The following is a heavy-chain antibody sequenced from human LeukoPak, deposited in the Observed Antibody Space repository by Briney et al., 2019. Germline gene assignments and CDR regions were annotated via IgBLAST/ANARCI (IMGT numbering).Heavy chain of an antibody. CDR2: ISYDGSNK. CDR3: ARDGSLYSSGWLGGDY. Sequence: PGGSLRLSCAASGFTFSSYAMHRVRQAPGKGLEWVAVISYDGSNKYYADSVKGRFTISRDNSKNTLYLQMNSLRAEDTAVYYCARDGSLYSSGWLGGDYWGQGTLVTVSS. D-gene: IGHD6-19*01. CDR1: GFTFSSYA. V-gene: IGHV3-30*04. J-gene: IGHJ4*02.